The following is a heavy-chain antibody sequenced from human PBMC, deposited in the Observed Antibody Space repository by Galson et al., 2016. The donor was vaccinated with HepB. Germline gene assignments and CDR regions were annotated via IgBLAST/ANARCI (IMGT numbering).Heavy chain of an antibody. D-gene: IGHD5-24*01. CDR3: AGLGGSDGYKRIFGAFDI. J-gene: IGHJ3*02. V-gene: IGHV5-51*01. CDR2: IYPGDSDT. Sequence: QSGAEVKKPGESLRISCKASGYSFSSFWIGWVRQMPGKGLEWMGIIYPGDSDTRDSPSFQGQVTISADRSINTAYLQGSSLKASDTAMYYCAGLGGSDGYKRIFGAFDIGGRGTMVSVSS. CDR1: GYSFSSFW.